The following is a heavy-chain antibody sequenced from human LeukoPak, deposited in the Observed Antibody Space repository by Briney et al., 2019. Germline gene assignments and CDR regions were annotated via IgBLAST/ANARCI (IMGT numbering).Heavy chain of an antibody. CDR1: GFTFSSYA. Sequence: GGSLRLSCAASGFTFSSYAMSWVRQAPGKGLEWVSAISGSGGSTYYADSVKGRFTISRDNAKNSLYLQMNSLRAEDTAVYYCARDADGSSWSDYWGQGTLVTVSS. V-gene: IGHV3-23*01. CDR2: ISGSGGST. CDR3: ARDADGSSWSDY. J-gene: IGHJ4*02. D-gene: IGHD6-13*01.